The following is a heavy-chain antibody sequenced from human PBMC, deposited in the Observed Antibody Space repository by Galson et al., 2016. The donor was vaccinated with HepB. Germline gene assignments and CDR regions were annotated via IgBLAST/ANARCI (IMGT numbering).Heavy chain of an antibody. D-gene: IGHD5-24*01. Sequence: SLRLSCAASGFTFNKYPMFWVRQAPGKGLEWVAVISYDGNNKYYADSVKGRFTISRDSSQNTLYLQMNSLRVEDTAVYYCARDPGYITAAPFFDYWGQGTLVTVSS. CDR1: GFTFNKYP. CDR3: ARDPGYITAAPFFDY. V-gene: IGHV3-30*03. CDR2: ISYDGNNK. J-gene: IGHJ4*02.